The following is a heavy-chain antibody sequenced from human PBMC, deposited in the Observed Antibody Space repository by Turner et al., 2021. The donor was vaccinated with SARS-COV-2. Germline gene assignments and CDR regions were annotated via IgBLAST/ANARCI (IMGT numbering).Heavy chain of an antibody. Sequence: EVPLVESGGGLVQPGGSLNHSCAATGFTFDDYVLHWVRQAPGKGLEWVSGISWNSGSIGYADSVKGRFTISRDNAKNSLYLQMNSLRAEDTALYYCSKDMVRGLIYFYYGMDVWGQGTTVTVSS. D-gene: IGHD3-10*01. CDR3: SKDMVRGLIYFYYGMDV. J-gene: IGHJ6*02. CDR1: GFTFDDYV. CDR2: ISWNSGSI. V-gene: IGHV3-9*01.